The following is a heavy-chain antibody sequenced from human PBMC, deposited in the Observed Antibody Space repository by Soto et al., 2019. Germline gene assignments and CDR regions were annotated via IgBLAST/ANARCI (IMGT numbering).Heavy chain of an antibody. V-gene: IGHV3-33*01. D-gene: IGHD2-2*01. CDR2: IWYDGSNK. CDR3: ARDLGGYCSSTSCHFFDY. J-gene: IGHJ4*02. Sequence: GGSLRLSCAASGFTFSSYGMHWVRQAPGKGLEWVAVIWYDGSNKYYADSVKGRFTISRDNSKNTLYLQMNSLRAEDTAVYYCARDLGGYCSSTSCHFFDYWGQGTLVTVSS. CDR1: GFTFSSYG.